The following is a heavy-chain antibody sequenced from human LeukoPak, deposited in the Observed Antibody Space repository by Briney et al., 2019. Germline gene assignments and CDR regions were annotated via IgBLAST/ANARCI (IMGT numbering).Heavy chain of an antibody. Sequence: VASVKVSCKASGYTFTGYYMHWVRQAPGQGLEWMGWINPDSGGTSYAQKFQGRVTMTRDTSISTAYMELSRLRSDDTAVYYCARDILVGATNAFDIWGQGTMVTVSS. CDR1: GYTFTGYY. CDR3: ARDILVGATNAFDI. V-gene: IGHV1-2*02. J-gene: IGHJ3*02. D-gene: IGHD1-26*01. CDR2: INPDSGGT.